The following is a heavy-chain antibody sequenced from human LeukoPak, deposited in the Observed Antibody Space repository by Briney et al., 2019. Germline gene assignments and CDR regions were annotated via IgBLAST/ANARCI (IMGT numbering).Heavy chain of an antibody. Sequence: ASVKVSCKASGYTFTSYAMNWVRQAPGQGLEWMGWINTNTGNPTYAQGFTGRFVFSLDTSVSTAYLQISSLKAEDTAVYYCARFKQQLSYYYYYGMDVWGRGTTVTVSS. V-gene: IGHV7-4-1*02. J-gene: IGHJ6*02. CDR1: GYTFTSYA. CDR2: INTNTGNP. CDR3: ARFKQQLSYYYYYGMDV. D-gene: IGHD6-13*01.